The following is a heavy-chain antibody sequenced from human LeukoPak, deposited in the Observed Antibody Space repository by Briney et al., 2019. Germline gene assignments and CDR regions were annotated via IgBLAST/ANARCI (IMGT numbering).Heavy chain of an antibody. CDR3: ARRSGIAVAGAFDY. Sequence: GGTLRLSCAASGFIFSTYGMSWVRQAPGKGLEWVSVISGSGGGTYYADSVKGRFTISRDNSKNTLYLQMNSLRGEDTAVYYCARRSGIAVAGAFDYWGQGTLVTVSS. CDR1: GFIFSTYG. J-gene: IGHJ4*02. V-gene: IGHV3-23*01. D-gene: IGHD6-19*01. CDR2: ISGSGGGT.